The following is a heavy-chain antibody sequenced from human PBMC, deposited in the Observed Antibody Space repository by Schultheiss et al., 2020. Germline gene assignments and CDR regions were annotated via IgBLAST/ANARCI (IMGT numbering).Heavy chain of an antibody. V-gene: IGHV3-74*01. J-gene: IGHJ2*01. CDR3: ARGGSSSWQYWYFDL. D-gene: IGHD6-13*01. CDR2: INTDGSST. Sequence: GGSLRLSCAASGFTFSNAWMSWVRQAPGKGLEWVGRINTDGSSTSYADSVKGRFTISRDNAKNSLYLQMNSLRAEDTAVYYCARGGSSSWQYWYFDLWGRGTLVTVYS. CDR1: GFTFSNAW.